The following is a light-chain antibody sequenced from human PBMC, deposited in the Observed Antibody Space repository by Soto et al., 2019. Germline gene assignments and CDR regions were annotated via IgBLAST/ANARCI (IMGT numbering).Light chain of an antibody. V-gene: IGKV3-11*01. CDR1: QSVSSY. Sequence: EIVLTQSPATLSLSPGERATLSCRASQSVSSYLAWYQQKPGQAPRLLIYDASNRATGIPARFSGSGSGTDFTPTIRSLEAESFAVYYRQQGNNLPTFGPGTKVDIK. J-gene: IGKJ3*01. CDR3: QQGNNLPT. CDR2: DAS.